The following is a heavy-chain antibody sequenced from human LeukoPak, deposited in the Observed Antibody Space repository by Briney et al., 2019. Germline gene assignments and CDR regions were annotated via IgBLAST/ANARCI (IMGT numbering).Heavy chain of an antibody. Sequence: GGSLRLSCAASGFTFSNAWMSWVRQAPGKGPEWVGRIKTKTDGATTDCGTPVKGRFTISRDDSENTLYLQTNSLKTEDTAVYFCTKNYYDTSGSLFYWGQGTLVTVSS. CDR1: GFTFSNAW. D-gene: IGHD3-22*01. CDR3: TKNYYDTSGSLFY. V-gene: IGHV3-15*01. CDR2: IKTKTDGATT. J-gene: IGHJ4*02.